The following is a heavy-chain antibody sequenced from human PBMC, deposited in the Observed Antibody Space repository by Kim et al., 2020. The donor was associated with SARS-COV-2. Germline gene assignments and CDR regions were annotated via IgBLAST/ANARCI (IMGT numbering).Heavy chain of an antibody. CDR1: GGSFSRFP. J-gene: IGHJ4*02. V-gene: IGHV1-69*13. Sequence: SVKVSCKASGGSFSRFPISWVRQAPGQGLEWVGGIIPLFGTTNYAQDFRGRVTITADASTSTSYMELSTLKSDDTAVYYCARLEMSTRTIGMSDYWGQGTLVTVSS. CDR3: ARLEMSTRTIGMSDY. CDR2: IIPLFGTT. D-gene: IGHD1-1*01.